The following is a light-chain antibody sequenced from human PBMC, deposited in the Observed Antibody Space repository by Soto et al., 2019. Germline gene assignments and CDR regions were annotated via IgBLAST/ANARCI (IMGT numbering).Light chain of an antibody. CDR3: QQYNNWPIP. V-gene: IGKV3-15*01. Sequence: KVMTQSRATLSVTPRGRATLSCRASQSIGETLAWYQQKPGQAPRLLIYGASSRVTGFPARFSGSGSGTDFTLTISSLQSDDFAGYYCQQYNNWPIPFGQGTRLEIK. CDR2: GAS. CDR1: QSIGET. J-gene: IGKJ5*01.